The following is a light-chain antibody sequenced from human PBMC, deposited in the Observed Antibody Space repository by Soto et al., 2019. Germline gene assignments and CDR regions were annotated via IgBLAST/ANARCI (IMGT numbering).Light chain of an antibody. CDR2: GAS. CDR1: QSVSSS. CDR3: QQNNNWPPFT. Sequence: EIVMTQSPATLSASPGERVTLSCRASQSVSSSLAWYQQKPGQAPRLLIYGASTRATGIPARFSGSGSGTEFTLTISSLQSEDFAVYYCQQNNNWPPFTFGPGTKVDIK. V-gene: IGKV3-15*01. J-gene: IGKJ3*01.